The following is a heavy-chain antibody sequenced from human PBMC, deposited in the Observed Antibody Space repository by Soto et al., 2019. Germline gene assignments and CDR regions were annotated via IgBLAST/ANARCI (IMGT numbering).Heavy chain of an antibody. V-gene: IGHV3-30*18. Sequence: QVQLVESGGGVVQPGRSLRLSCAASGFTFSSYGMHWVRQAPGKGLEWVAVISYDGSNKYYADSVKGRFTISRDNSKNTLYLQMNRLRAEDTAVYYCAKVLGVGASCDYWGQGSLVTVAS. CDR2: ISYDGSNK. D-gene: IGHD1-26*01. CDR3: AKVLGVGASCDY. J-gene: IGHJ4*02. CDR1: GFTFSSYG.